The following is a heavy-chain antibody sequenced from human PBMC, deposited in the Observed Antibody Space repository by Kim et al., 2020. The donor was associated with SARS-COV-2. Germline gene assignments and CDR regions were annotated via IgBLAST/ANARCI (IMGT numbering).Heavy chain of an antibody. CDR2: FDPEDGET. D-gene: IGHD1-1*01. Sequence: ASVKVSCKVSGYTLTELSMHWVRQAPGKGLEWMGGFDPEDGETIYAQKVQGRVTMTEDTSTDTAYMELSSLRSEDTAVYYCATDRSGPFFAHNRRYGMDVWGQGTTVTVSS. CDR1: GYTLTELS. CDR3: ATDRSGPFFAHNRRYGMDV. V-gene: IGHV1-24*01. J-gene: IGHJ6*02.